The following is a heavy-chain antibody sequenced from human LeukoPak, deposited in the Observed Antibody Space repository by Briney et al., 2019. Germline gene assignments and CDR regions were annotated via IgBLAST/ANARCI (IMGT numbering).Heavy chain of an antibody. J-gene: IGHJ4*02. Sequence: ASVKVSCKASGYTFSNYGITWVRQAPGQGLEWMGWISTYNGNANYAQKVQGRVTMTTDRSTSTAYMELRSLRSDDTAVYYCARDPVHYYDSSGYWRYWGQGTLVTVSS. D-gene: IGHD3-22*01. CDR2: ISTYNGNA. CDR3: ARDPVHYYDSSGYWRY. CDR1: GYTFSNYG. V-gene: IGHV1-18*01.